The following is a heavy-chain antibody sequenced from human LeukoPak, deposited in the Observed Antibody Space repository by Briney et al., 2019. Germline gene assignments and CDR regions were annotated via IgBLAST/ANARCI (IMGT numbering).Heavy chain of an antibody. CDR3: AKAQYTYYYDSSGRGLFDY. J-gene: IGHJ4*02. Sequence: GGSLRLSCAASGFTFSSYSMNWVRQAPGKGLEWVSAISGSGGSTYYADSVKGRFTISRDNSKNTLYLQMNSLRAEDTAVYYCAKAQYTYYYDSSGRGLFDYWGQGTLVTVSS. V-gene: IGHV3-23*01. D-gene: IGHD3-22*01. CDR1: GFTFSSYS. CDR2: ISGSGGST.